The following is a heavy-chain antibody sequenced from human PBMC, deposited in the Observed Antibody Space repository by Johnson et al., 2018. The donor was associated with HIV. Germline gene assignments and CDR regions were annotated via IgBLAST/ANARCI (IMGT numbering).Heavy chain of an antibody. CDR2: ISHDGSNK. D-gene: IGHD6-19*01. CDR1: GFTFSSYA. Sequence: QVQLVESGGGVVQPGRSLRLSCAASGFTFSSYAMHWVRQAPGKGLEWVAVISHDGSNKYYADSVKGRFTISRDNSKNTLYLQMNSLRGDDTAVYFCAKSSIAVQDAFDIWGQGTMVTVSS. V-gene: IGHV3-30-3*01. J-gene: IGHJ3*02. CDR3: AKSSIAVQDAFDI.